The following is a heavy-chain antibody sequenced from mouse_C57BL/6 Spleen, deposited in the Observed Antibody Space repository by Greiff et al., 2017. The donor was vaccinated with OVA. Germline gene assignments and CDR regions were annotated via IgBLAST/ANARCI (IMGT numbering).Heavy chain of an antibody. CDR1: GYTFTSYW. D-gene: IGHD3-3*01. Sequence: QVQLQQPGAELVRPGSSVKLSCKASGYTFTSYWMDLVKQRPGQGLEWIGNIYPSDSETHYNQKFKDKATLTVDKSSSTAYMQLSSLTSEDSAVYYCARGDSYWYFDVWGTGTTVTVSS. CDR2: IYPSDSET. J-gene: IGHJ1*03. CDR3: ARGDSYWYFDV. V-gene: IGHV1-61*01.